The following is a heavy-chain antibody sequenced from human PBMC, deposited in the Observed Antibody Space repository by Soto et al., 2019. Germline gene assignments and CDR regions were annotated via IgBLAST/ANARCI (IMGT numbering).Heavy chain of an antibody. V-gene: IGHV3-53*01. J-gene: IGHJ6*02. CDR2: IYSGGST. CDR3: ARDTIFNNYYYGLDV. Sequence: PGGSLRLSCAASGFTVSGNYMSWARQAPGKGLEWVSVIYSGGSTFYADSVKGRFIISRDNSKNTVYLQINSLRAEDTAVYYCARDTIFNNYYYGLDVWGRGTTVTVSS. CDR1: GFTVSGNY. D-gene: IGHD2-15*01.